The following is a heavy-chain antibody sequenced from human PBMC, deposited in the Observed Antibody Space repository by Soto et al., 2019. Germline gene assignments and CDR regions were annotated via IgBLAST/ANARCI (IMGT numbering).Heavy chain of an antibody. CDR2: INPANGNT. V-gene: IGHV1-3*01. Sequence: QVQLVQSGAEVKKAGASVKISCQDSGYPFTSHAIYWVRQAPGQRPEWMGWINPANGNTKYSPKFQGSVTITRDAAASTAYMELRTLTSEDTGLYSCAREGKPLFRELVGWFDPWGQGTLLTVSS. CDR1: GYPFTSHA. D-gene: IGHD1-7*01. J-gene: IGHJ5*02. CDR3: AREGKPLFRELVGWFDP.